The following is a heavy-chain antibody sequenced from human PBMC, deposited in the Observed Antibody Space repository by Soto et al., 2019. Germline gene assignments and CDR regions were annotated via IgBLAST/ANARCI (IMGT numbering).Heavy chain of an antibody. D-gene: IGHD5-18*01. CDR1: GFTFSSYG. J-gene: IGHJ4*02. Sequence: QVQLVESGGGVVQPGRSLRLSCAASGFTFSSYGMHWVRQAPGKGLEWVAVIWYDGSNKYYADSVKGRFTISRDNSKNTLYLHMNSLRAEDTAVYYCAREGYSYGFSYWGQGTLVTVSS. CDR2: IWYDGSNK. CDR3: AREGYSYGFSY. V-gene: IGHV3-33*01.